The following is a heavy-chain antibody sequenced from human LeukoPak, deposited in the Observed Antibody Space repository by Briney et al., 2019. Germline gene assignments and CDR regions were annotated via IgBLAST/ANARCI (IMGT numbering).Heavy chain of an antibody. Sequence: ASVKVSCKASGYTFTSYGISWVRQAPGQGLEWMGWISAYNGNTNYAQKLQGRVTMTTDTSTSTAYMELRSLRSDDTAVYYCARINYDFWSGYYIGVGFLPDYYYYYYMDVWGKGTTVTVSS. CDR1: GYTFTSYG. CDR2: ISAYNGNT. CDR3: ARINYDFWSGYYIGVGFLPDYYYYYYMDV. V-gene: IGHV1-18*01. J-gene: IGHJ6*03. D-gene: IGHD3-3*01.